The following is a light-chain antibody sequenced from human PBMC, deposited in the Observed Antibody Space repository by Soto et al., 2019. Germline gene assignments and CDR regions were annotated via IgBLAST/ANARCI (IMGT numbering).Light chain of an antibody. CDR3: QQFSSYPLT. CDR2: DAS. CDR1: QSVSSY. Sequence: EIVLTQSPATLSLSPGERATLSCRASQSVSSYLAWYQQKPGQAPRLIIYDASSRATGIPDRFSGGGSGTDFTLTISRLEPEDFAVYYCQQFSSYPLTFGGGTKVDI. V-gene: IGKV3-20*01. J-gene: IGKJ4*01.